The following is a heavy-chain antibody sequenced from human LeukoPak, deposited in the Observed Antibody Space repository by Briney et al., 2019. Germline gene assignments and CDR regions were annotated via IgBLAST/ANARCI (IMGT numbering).Heavy chain of an antibody. J-gene: IGHJ4*02. D-gene: IGHD1-26*01. CDR3: ASTQSSGSVGAMTQFDY. V-gene: IGHV4-38-2*01. CDR2: IYHSGYP. CDR1: GYSISSGYY. Sequence: SETLSLTCAVSGYSISSGYYWGWIRQPPGQGLEWIGSIYHSGYPYYNPSLKSRVTMSVDTSKNLFSLELTSVTAADTAVYYCASTQSSGSVGAMTQFDYWGQGTLVTVSS.